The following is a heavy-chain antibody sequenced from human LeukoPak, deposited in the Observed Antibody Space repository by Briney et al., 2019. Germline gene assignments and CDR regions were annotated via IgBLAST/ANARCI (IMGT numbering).Heavy chain of an antibody. CDR2: IYYSGST. CDR3: ARVTGDTAFDI. D-gene: IGHD7-27*01. V-gene: IGHV4-59*01. CDR1: GGSISSYY. Sequence: PSETLSLTCTVSGGSISSYYWSWIRQPPGKGLEWIGYIYYSGSTNYNPSLKSQVTISVDTSKNQSSLKLSSVTAADTAVYYCARVTGDTAFDIWGQGTMVTVSS. J-gene: IGHJ3*02.